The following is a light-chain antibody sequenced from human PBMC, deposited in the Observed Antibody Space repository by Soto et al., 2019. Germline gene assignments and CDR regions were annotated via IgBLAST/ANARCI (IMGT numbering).Light chain of an antibody. V-gene: IGLV3-21*02. CDR3: QVWDSTNDHVL. Sequence: SYELTQPPSVSVAPGQTARITCGGNNIGSKSVHWYQQKPGQAPVLVVYDDGDRPSGIPERFSGSNSGNTATLTISRVEAEDEADYYCQVWDSTNDHVLSGGGTKVTVL. J-gene: IGLJ2*01. CDR1: NIGSKS. CDR2: DDG.